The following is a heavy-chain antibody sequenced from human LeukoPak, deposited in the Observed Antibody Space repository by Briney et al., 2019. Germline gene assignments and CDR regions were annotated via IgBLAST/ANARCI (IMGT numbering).Heavy chain of an antibody. D-gene: IGHD3-16*01. CDR2: ISYDGSNK. V-gene: IGHV3-30*18. CDR1: GFTFSSYG. Sequence: GRSLRLSCAASGFTFSSYGMHCVRQAPGKGLEWVALISYDGSNKYYAHSVKGRFTISRDNSKNTRYLQMNSLRAEDTAVYYCAKGRGGAPVDFWGQGTLVTVSS. J-gene: IGHJ4*02. CDR3: AKGRGGAPVDF.